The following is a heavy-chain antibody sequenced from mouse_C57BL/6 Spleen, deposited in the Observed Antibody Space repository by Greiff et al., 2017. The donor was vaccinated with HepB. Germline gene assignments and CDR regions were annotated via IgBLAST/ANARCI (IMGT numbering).Heavy chain of an antibody. Sequence: EVQGVESGGGLVQPGGSLKLSCAASGFTFSDYYMYWVRQTPEKRLEWVAYISNGGGSTYYPDTVKGRFTISRDNAKNTLYLQMSRLKSEDTAMYYCARRGIYYGNFFDYWGQGTTLTVSS. CDR3: ARRGIYYGNFFDY. J-gene: IGHJ2*01. D-gene: IGHD2-1*01. CDR1: GFTFSDYY. CDR2: ISNGGGST. V-gene: IGHV5-12*01.